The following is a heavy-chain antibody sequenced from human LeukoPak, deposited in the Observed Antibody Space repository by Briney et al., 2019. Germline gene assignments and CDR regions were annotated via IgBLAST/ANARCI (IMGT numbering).Heavy chain of an antibody. CDR2: IRNKANSYTT. J-gene: IGHJ4*02. CDR1: GFTFSDHY. CDR3: TRASISSTPYYFDY. V-gene: IGHV3-72*01. D-gene: IGHD5-12*01. Sequence: GGSLRLSCAASGFTFSDHYMDWVRQAPGKGLEWVCRIRNKANSYTTEYAASVKGRFTVSRDDSKNSLFLQMLSLKTEDTAMYYCTRASISSTPYYFDYWGQGALVTVSS.